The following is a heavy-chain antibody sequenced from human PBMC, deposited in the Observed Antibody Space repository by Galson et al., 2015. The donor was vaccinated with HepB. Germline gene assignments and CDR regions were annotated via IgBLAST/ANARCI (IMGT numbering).Heavy chain of an antibody. J-gene: IGHJ6*02. V-gene: IGHV3-30-3*01. CDR1: GFTFSSYA. D-gene: IGHD5-12*01. Sequence: SLRLSCAASGFTFSSYAMHWVRQAPGKGLEWVAVISYDGSNKYYADSVKGRFTISRDNSKNTLYLQMNSLRAEDTAVYYCARGPDIVATRGVDYGMDVWGQGTTVTVSS. CDR3: ARGPDIVATRGVDYGMDV. CDR2: ISYDGSNK.